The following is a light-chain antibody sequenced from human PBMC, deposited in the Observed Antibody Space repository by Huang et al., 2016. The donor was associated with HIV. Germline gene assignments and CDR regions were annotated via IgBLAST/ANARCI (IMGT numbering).Light chain of an antibody. CDR2: AS. J-gene: IGKJ1*01. CDR1: QSVGNS. Sequence: DIQMTQSPSSLSASVGDRVTITCRTSQSVGNSLNWYQKKPGKAPELLIYASSLQAWVSSRVSGSGSGTDFTLIISSLQPEDFATYYCQQSYISPWTFGQGTKVDLK. CDR3: QQSYISPWT. V-gene: IGKV1-39*01.